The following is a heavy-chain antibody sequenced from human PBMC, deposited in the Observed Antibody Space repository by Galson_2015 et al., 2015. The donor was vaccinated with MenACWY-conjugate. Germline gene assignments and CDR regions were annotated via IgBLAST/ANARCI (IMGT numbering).Heavy chain of an antibody. J-gene: IGHJ4*02. CDR3: ARGVNLASMAGY. V-gene: IGHV4-59*01. CDR2: TYYSGSA. Sequence: SETLSLTCTVSGGSINSYYWSWIRQPPGKGLEWIGYTYYSGSANYNPSLKSRVTISVDTSKNQFSLTMTSVTAADTAVYYCARGVNLASMAGYWGQGTLVTVSS. CDR1: GGSINSYY. D-gene: IGHD3-3*02.